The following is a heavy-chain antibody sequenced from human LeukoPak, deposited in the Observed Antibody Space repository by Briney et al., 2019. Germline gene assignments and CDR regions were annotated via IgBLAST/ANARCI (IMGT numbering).Heavy chain of an antibody. D-gene: IGHD4-17*01. CDR1: GLTFINYA. CDR2: ISSGGTYK. V-gene: IGHV3-21*01. CDR3: ARPTTVTTISADAFDI. J-gene: IGHJ3*02. Sequence: GGSLRLSCAASGLTFINYAMNWVRQAPGKGLEWVSSISSGGTYKYYADSVKGRFTISRDNAQNSLYLQMNSLRAEDSSVYYCARPTTVTTISADAFDIWGQGTMVTVSS.